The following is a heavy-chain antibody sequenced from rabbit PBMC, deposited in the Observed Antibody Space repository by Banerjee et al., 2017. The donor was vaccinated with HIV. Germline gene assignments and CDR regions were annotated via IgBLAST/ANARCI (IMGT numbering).Heavy chain of an antibody. CDR2: MYTGSGSP. CDR1: GIDFTSKYY. J-gene: IGHJ4*01. V-gene: IGHV1S40*01. Sequence: QQLEESGGGLVKPGGTLTLTCKASGIDFTSKYYMCWVRQAPGKGPEWVACMYTGSGSPFYASWVNGRFTISKTSSTTVTLQMTSLTAADTATYFCASGYADVAEWSYATWGQGTLVTVS. D-gene: IGHD6-1*01. CDR3: ASGYADVAEWSYAT.